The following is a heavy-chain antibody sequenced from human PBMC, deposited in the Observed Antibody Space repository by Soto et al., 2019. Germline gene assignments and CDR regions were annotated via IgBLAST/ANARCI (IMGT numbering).Heavy chain of an antibody. CDR1: GFTFSSYS. V-gene: IGHV3-48*02. CDR3: ARSPYYYDSSNYYGY. D-gene: IGHD3-22*01. Sequence: EVQLVESGGGLVQPGGSLRLSCAASGFTFSSYSMNWVRQAPGKGLEWVSYISSSSSTIYDADSVKGRFTIPRNNAKNPQHLQMNRLRDEDAAVYYCARSPYYYDSSNYYGYWGQGTLVTVSA. CDR2: ISSSSSTI. J-gene: IGHJ4*02.